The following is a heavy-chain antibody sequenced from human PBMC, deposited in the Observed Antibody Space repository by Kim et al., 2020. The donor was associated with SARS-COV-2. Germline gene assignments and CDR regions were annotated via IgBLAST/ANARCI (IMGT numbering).Heavy chain of an antibody. CDR3: ARDGDLYSSGNDAFDI. CDR2: IKQDGNQK. CDR1: GFTFSSYW. Sequence: GGSLRLSCAASGFTFSSYWMTWVRQAPGKGLEWVANIKQDGNQKYYVDSVKGRFTISRDNAKNSLYLQMNSLRAEDTAVYYCARDGDLYSSGNDAFDIWGPGTMVTVSS. J-gene: IGHJ3*02. D-gene: IGHD6-19*01. V-gene: IGHV3-7*01.